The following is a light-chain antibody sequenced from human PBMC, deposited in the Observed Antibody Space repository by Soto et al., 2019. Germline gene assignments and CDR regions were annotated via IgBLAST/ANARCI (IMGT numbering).Light chain of an antibody. CDR2: DAS. CDR3: QQYDNLFT. CDR1: QDVSTY. J-gene: IGKJ3*01. Sequence: DIQMTQSPPSLSASVGDRVTITCQASQDVSTYLNWYQQIPGKAPKLLISDASKLETGVPSRFSGIGSGTDFILTISSLQPEDIATYYCQQYDNLFTFGPGTKVNIK. V-gene: IGKV1-33*01.